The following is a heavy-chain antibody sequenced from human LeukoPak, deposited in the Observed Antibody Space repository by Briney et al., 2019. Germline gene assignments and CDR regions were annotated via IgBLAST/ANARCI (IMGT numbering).Heavy chain of an antibody. V-gene: IGHV3-20*04. Sequence: GGSLRLSCAASGFTFDDYGMSWVRQAPGKGLEWVSGINWNGGSTGYADSVKGRFTISRDNAKNSLYLQMNSLRAEDTALYYCARDGYYYDSSGYYSYYYYYYMDVWGKGTTVTVSS. D-gene: IGHD3-22*01. CDR2: INWNGGST. J-gene: IGHJ6*03. CDR3: ARDGYYYDSSGYYSYYYYYYMDV. CDR1: GFTFDDYG.